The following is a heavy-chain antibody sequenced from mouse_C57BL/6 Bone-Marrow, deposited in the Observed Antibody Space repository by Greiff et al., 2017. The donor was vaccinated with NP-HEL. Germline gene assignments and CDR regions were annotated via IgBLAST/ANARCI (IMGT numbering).Heavy chain of an antibody. CDR2: IDPENGDT. Sequence: EVKLVESGAELVRPGASVKLSCTASGFNIKDDYMHWVKQRPEQGLEWIGWIDPENGDTEYASKFQGKATITADTSSNTAYLQLSSLTSEDTAVYYCTTVAGYDKYFDVWGTGTTVTVSS. D-gene: IGHD2-2*01. CDR3: TTVAGYDKYFDV. V-gene: IGHV14-4*01. CDR1: GFNIKDDY. J-gene: IGHJ1*03.